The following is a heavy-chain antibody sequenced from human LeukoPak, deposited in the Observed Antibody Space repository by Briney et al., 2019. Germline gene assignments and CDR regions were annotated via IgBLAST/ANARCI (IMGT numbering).Heavy chain of an antibody. Sequence: GASVKVSCKASGYTFTSHYMHWVRQAPGQGLEWMGLTNPSGSSTLYAQKFQGRVTMTRDMSTTTDYMELSSLRSEDTAVYYCARDDYGDNYFDYWGQGTLVTVSS. CDR1: GYTFTSHY. CDR3: ARDDYGDNYFDY. D-gene: IGHD4-17*01. CDR2: TNPSGSST. J-gene: IGHJ4*02. V-gene: IGHV1-46*01.